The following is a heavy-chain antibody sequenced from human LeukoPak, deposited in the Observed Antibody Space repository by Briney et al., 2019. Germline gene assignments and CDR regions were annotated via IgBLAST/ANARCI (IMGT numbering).Heavy chain of an antibody. J-gene: IGHJ4*02. CDR1: GLMFNNYA. V-gene: IGHV3-23*01. Sequence: GGSLRLSCAPSGLMFNNYAMSWVRQAPGKGLEWVSGINSGERRYYADSVRGRFTISRDNSKNTLYLQMHGLRAEDTAVYFCARGWYNFDYWGQGTLVTVSS. CDR3: ARGWYNFDY. D-gene: IGHD6-19*01. CDR2: INSGERR.